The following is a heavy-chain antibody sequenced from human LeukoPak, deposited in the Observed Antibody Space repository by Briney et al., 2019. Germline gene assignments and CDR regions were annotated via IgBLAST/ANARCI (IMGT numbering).Heavy chain of an antibody. CDR2: ISYDGSNE. D-gene: IGHD6-19*01. J-gene: IGHJ4*02. CDR1: GFTFSSYV. Sequence: GGSLRLSCAASGFTFSSYVMHWVRQAPGKGLEWVAIISYDGSNEYYADSVKGRFTISRDNSKNTLYLQMNSLRADDTAVYYCALNRGSGWYFHYWGQGTLVTVSS. CDR3: ALNRGSGWYFHY. V-gene: IGHV3-30*04.